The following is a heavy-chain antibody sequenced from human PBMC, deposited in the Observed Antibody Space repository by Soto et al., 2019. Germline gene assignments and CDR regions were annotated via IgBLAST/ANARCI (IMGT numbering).Heavy chain of an antibody. CDR2: INSDGTST. CDR1: AFIFRSYC. J-gene: IGHJ5*02. CDR3: ARDPVHWSHP. V-gene: IGHV3-74*01. Sequence: GLAWRDRWAGSAFIFRSYCMHWVRQAPGKGLVWVSRINSDGTSTSYADSVKGLFTISRDNAKNTLYLQMNILRAEDTAVSYCARDPVHWSHPWGQGP.